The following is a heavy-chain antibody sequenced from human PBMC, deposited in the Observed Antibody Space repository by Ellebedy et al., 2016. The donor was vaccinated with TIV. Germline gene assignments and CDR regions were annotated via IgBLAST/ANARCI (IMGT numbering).Heavy chain of an antibody. CDR2: ISVYNGKT. V-gene: IGHV1-18*04. Sequence: AASVKVSCKASGYSFSIVGVSWVRQAPGEGLEWMGWISVYNGKTIYSQKFQGRVNMTTDTSTTTVSMELRSLRSDDTAVYYCARDLRGTLKGGYWGQGTLVTVSS. CDR1: GYSFSIVG. CDR3: ARDLRGTLKGGY. J-gene: IGHJ4*02. D-gene: IGHD2-8*01.